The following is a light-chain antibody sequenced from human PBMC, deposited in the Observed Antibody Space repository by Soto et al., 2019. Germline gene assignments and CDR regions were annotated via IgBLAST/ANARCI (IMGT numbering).Light chain of an antibody. CDR3: QQYGSSPWT. Sequence: EIVLTQSPGTLSLSPGERATLSCRASQSVSSSYLAWYQQKPGQAPRLLIYGASSRATGIPDRFSGSGSGTDFPLIISRLEPEDFAVYYWQQYGSSPWTFGQGTKVEIK. CDR1: QSVSSSY. CDR2: GAS. J-gene: IGKJ1*01. V-gene: IGKV3-20*01.